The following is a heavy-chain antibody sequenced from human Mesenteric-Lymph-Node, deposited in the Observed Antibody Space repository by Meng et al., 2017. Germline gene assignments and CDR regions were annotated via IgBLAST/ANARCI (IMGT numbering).Heavy chain of an antibody. D-gene: IGHD6-13*01. CDR2: ISDSGGST. V-gene: IGHV3-23*01. CDR3: AKDGLAAAAGRFDY. Sequence: GESLKISCAASGFTFSSYWMSWVRQAPGKGLEWVSAISDSGGSTYYADSVKGRFTISRDNSKNTLSLQMNSLRAEDTAVYYCAKDGLAAAAGRFDYWGQGTLVTVSS. J-gene: IGHJ4*02. CDR1: GFTFSSYW.